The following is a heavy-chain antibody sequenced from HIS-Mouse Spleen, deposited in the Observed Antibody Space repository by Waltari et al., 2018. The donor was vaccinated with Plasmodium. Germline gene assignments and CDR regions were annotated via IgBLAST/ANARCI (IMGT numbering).Heavy chain of an antibody. CDR1: CTPFTNYG. CDR3: ARGSAGDAFDI. Sequence: QVQLVQSGAEVKKPGASVKVSGKVFCTPFTNYGISLVRQAPGQGLEWMGCISPYNGNTHFAQKLQGRVTMTTDTSTSTAYMELRSLRSDDTAVYYCARGSAGDAFDIWGQGTMVTVSS. D-gene: IGHD6-19*01. CDR2: ISPYNGNT. V-gene: IGHV1-18*01. J-gene: IGHJ3*02.